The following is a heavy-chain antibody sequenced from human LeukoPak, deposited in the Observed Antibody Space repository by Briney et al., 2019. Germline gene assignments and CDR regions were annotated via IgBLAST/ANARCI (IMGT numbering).Heavy chain of an antibody. CDR2: INPNSGDT. V-gene: IGHV1-2*02. CDR3: ARDFNLPGYYYCMDV. Sequence: GASVKVSCRASGYTFSGYYMHWVRQAPGQGLEWMGWINPNSGDTIYAQKFQGRVTMTRDTSISTAYMELSRLRSDDTAIYYCARDFNLPGYYYCMDVCGQGTTVTVSS. CDR1: GYTFSGYY. J-gene: IGHJ6*02.